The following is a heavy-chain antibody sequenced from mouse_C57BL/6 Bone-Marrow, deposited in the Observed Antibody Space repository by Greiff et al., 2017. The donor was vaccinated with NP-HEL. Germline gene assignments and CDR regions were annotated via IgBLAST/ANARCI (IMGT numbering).Heavy chain of an antibody. CDR2: IHPSDSDS. CDR1: GYTFTSYW. CDR3: AIGLRSFAY. D-gene: IGHD1-1*01. Sequence: QVQLQQPGAVLVKPGASVKVSCTASGYTFTSYWMHWVKQRPGQGLEWIGRIHPSDSDSNYNQKFKGKATLTVDNSSSTAYIQLRSLSSEDSAVCYCAIGLRSFAYWGQGTLVTVSA. J-gene: IGHJ3*01. V-gene: IGHV1-74*01.